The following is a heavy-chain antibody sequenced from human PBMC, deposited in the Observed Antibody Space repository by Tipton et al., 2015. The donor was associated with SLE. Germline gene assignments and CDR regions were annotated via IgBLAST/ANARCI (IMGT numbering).Heavy chain of an antibody. CDR2: IYYSGST. Sequence: TLSLTCTVSGGSISNSSYYWGWIRQPPGKGLEWIGSIYYSGSTYYNPSLKSRVTISVDTSKNQFSLKLSFVTAADTAVYYCARGIQLWSFDYWGQGTLVTVSS. J-gene: IGHJ4*02. D-gene: IGHD5-18*01. CDR1: GGSISNSSYY. V-gene: IGHV4-39*01. CDR3: ARGIQLWSFDY.